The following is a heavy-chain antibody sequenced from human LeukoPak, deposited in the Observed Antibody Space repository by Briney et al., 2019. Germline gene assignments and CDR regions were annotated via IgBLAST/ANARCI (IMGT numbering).Heavy chain of an antibody. CDR1: GCSFFSYW. Sequence: PAESPLIFCCAAGCSFFSYWSGCWLHLPAEKLQELVIIYTGNSSTIYNPSFQGQDTISADKSISTAYLQWRSLKASDTGMYNCARQYGKLFDDWGQGTLVTVSS. D-gene: IGHD4-17*01. CDR2: IYTGNSST. CDR3: ARQYGKLFDD. V-gene: IGHV5-51*01. J-gene: IGHJ4*02.